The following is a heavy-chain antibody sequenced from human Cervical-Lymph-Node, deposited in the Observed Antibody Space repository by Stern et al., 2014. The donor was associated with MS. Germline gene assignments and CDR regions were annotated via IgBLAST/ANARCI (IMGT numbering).Heavy chain of an antibody. D-gene: IGHD1-26*01. CDR2: INASGGST. J-gene: IGHJ4*02. Sequence: DQLVESGAEVKKPGASVKVSCKASGYTFNTYYIHWVRQAPGQGLEWMGIINASGGSTTYAQKFQGRVTMTRDTSTGTVYMELSSLRSEDTAVYYCTRGFSGSYFRFDYWGQGTLVTVSS. CDR3: TRGFSGSYFRFDY. V-gene: IGHV1-46*02. CDR1: GYTFNTYY.